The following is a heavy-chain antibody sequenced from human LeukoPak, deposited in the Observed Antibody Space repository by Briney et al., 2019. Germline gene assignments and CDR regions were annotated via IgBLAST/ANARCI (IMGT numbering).Heavy chain of an antibody. CDR2: INPNSGGT. V-gene: IGHV1-2*04. D-gene: IGHD3-10*01. Sequence: ASVKVSCKASGYTFTGYYMHWVRQAPGQGLEWMGWINPNSGGTNYAQKFQGWVTMTRDTPISTAYMELSGLRSDDTAVYYCARVRSSGIWFDYWGQGTLVSVFS. CDR1: GYTFTGYY. J-gene: IGHJ4*02. CDR3: ARVRSSGIWFDY.